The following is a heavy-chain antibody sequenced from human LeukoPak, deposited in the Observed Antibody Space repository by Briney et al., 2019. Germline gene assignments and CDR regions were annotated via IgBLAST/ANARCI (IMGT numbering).Heavy chain of an antibody. Sequence: GGSLRLSCAASGFTFSNYGMHWVRQAPGKGLEWVAFIRYDGSNKYYADSVKGRFTISRDNSKNTLYLQMNSLRAEDTAVYYCAKALYVLLWFGGMDVWGKGTTVTISS. V-gene: IGHV3-30*02. CDR2: IRYDGSNK. J-gene: IGHJ6*04. D-gene: IGHD3-10*01. CDR1: GFTFSNYG. CDR3: AKALYVLLWFGGMDV.